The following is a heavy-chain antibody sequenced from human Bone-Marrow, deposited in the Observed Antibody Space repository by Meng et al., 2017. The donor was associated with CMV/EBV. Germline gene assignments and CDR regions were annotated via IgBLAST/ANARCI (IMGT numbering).Heavy chain of an antibody. Sequence: CDDSGFTFSDYYMSWISQAPGKGLEWVSYISSSGSTIYYADSVKGRFTISRDNAKNSLYLQMNSLRAEDTAVYYCARAGYDYHRFDPWGQGTLVTVSS. J-gene: IGHJ5*02. CDR1: GFTFSDYY. D-gene: IGHD3-22*01. CDR3: ARAGYDYHRFDP. V-gene: IGHV3-11*01. CDR2: ISSSGSTI.